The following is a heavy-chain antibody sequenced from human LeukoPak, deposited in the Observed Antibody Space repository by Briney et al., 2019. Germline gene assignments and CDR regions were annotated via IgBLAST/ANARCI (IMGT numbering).Heavy chain of an antibody. CDR3: ARGPTDNWNVDNWFDP. D-gene: IGHD1-1*01. J-gene: IGHJ5*02. CDR2: MNPNSGNT. CDR1: GYTFTSYD. Sequence: ASVKVSYKASGYTFTSYDINWVRQATGQGLEWMGWMNPNSGNTGYAQKFQGRVTMTRNTSISTAYMELSSLRSEDTAVYYCARGPTDNWNVDNWFDPWGQGTLVTVSS. V-gene: IGHV1-8*01.